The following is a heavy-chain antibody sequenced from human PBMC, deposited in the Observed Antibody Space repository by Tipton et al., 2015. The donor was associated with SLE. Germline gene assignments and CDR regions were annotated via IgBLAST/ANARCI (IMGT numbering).Heavy chain of an antibody. CDR1: GGSFSGYY. D-gene: IGHD3-10*01. Sequence: TLSLTCAVYGGSFSGYYWSWIRQPPGEGLEWIGEINHSGSTNYNPSLKSRVTISVDTSKNQFSLKLSSVTAADTAVYYCASLVWGSGSYLRDYWGQGTLVTVSS. CDR2: INHSGST. J-gene: IGHJ4*02. V-gene: IGHV4-34*01. CDR3: ASLVWGSGSYLRDY.